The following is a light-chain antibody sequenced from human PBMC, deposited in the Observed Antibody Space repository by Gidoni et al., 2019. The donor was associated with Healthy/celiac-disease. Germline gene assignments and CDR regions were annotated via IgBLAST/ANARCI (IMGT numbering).Light chain of an antibody. CDR3: QQYYSFPLT. V-gene: IGKV1D-8*01. CDR1: QGISSY. Sequence: VFWLPPSPSLLPASTGDRVTISCRISQGISSYLAWYQQKPGKAPELLIYAASTLQSGVPSRFSGSGSGTDFTLTISCLQSEDFATYYCQQYYSFPLTFXGXTKVEIK. J-gene: IGKJ4*02. CDR2: AAS.